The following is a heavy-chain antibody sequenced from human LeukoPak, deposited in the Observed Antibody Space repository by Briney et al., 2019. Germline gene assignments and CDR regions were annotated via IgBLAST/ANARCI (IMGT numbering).Heavy chain of an antibody. CDR1: GYTFTTHD. Sequence: ASVKVSCKASGYTFTTHDLTWVRQATGQGLEWMGWTSTYNADTDYAQNLQGRVTMTTDTSTSTAYMELRSLRSDDTAVYYCARDPGQYYDILTGYYTPYYFDYWGQGTLVTVSS. D-gene: IGHD3-9*01. CDR3: ARDPGQYYDILTGYYTPYYFDY. V-gene: IGHV1-18*01. CDR2: TSTYNADT. J-gene: IGHJ4*02.